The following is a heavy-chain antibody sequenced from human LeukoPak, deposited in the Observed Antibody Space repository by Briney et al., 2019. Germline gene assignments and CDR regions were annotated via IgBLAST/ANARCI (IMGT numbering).Heavy chain of an antibody. CDR1: AFSLGDYW. D-gene: IGHD2-2*01. CDR2: IKQDGSET. J-gene: IGHJ4*02. CDR3: ARGGSDQLLWTL. V-gene: IGHV3-7*01. Sequence: GGSLRLSCAASAFSLGDYWMNWVRQAPGKGLEWLATIKQDGSETHYLDSVKGRLSISRDNAKNSLYLQMNSLRAEDTAVYYCARGGSDQLLWTLWGQGTLVTVSS.